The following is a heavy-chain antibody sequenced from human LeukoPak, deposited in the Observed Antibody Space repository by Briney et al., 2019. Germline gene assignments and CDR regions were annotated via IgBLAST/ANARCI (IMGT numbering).Heavy chain of an antibody. CDR3: ARHSYSIHWFDP. CDR1: GGSISSHY. CDR2: IYYSGST. Sequence: SETLSLTCTVSGGSISSHYWSWIRQPPGKGLEWIGYIYYSGSTNYNPSLKSRVTISVDTSKNQFSLKLSSVTAADTAVYYCARHSYSIHWFDPWGQGTLVTVSS. V-gene: IGHV4-59*08. J-gene: IGHJ5*02. D-gene: IGHD6-13*01.